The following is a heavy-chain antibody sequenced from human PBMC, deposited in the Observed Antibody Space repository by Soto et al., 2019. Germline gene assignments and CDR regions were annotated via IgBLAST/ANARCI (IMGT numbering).Heavy chain of an antibody. Sequence: ASVKVSCKASGYTFTSYGISWVRQAPGQGLEWMGWINAYNGNTNYAQKLRGRVTMTTVTSTSTAYMELGSLRSDYTAVYYCARVGRGYSYGYVTLWGQGTLVTVSS. D-gene: IGHD5-18*01. CDR2: INAYNGNT. CDR1: GYTFTSYG. CDR3: ARVGRGYSYGYVTL. V-gene: IGHV1-18*01. J-gene: IGHJ4*02.